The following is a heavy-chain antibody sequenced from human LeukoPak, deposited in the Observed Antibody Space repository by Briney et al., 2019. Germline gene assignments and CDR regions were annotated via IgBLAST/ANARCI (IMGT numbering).Heavy chain of an antibody. CDR2: IYHSGSN. CDR3: AKSSYSIFDY. Sequence: PSETLSLTCTVSGGSISSSSYYWGWIRQPPGKGLEWIGSIYHSGSNYYNPSLKSRVTISVDTSKNQFSLKLSSVTAADTAVYYCAKSSYSIFDYWGQGTLVTVSS. J-gene: IGHJ4*02. CDR1: GGSISSSSYY. D-gene: IGHD5-18*01. V-gene: IGHV4-39*07.